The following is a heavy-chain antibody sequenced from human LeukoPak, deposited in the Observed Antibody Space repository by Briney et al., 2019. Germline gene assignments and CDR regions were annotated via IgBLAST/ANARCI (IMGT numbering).Heavy chain of an antibody. Sequence: GGSLRLSCAASGFTFSNTWMNWVRQAPGKGLEWVGRIKSKSDGGTTDYAAPVKGRFTISRDDSKNTLFLQMNSLKTEDTAVYYCTTDRGLYDSSGYYYFATDIWGQGTMVTVSS. CDR3: TTDRGLYDSSGYYYFATDI. V-gene: IGHV3-15*01. CDR2: IKSKSDGGTT. D-gene: IGHD3-22*01. J-gene: IGHJ3*02. CDR1: GFTFSNTW.